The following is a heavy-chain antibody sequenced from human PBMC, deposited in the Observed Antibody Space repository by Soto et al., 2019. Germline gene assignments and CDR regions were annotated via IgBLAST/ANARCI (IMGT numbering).Heavy chain of an antibody. J-gene: IGHJ5*02. Sequence: QVQLQQWGAGLLKPSETLSLTCAVYGGSFSGYYWSWIRQPPGKGLEWIGEINHSGSTNYNPSLKRRVTISVDTSKNQFSLKLSSVTAADTAVYYCARGRRDIVVVVAAYNWFDPWGQGTLVTVSS. CDR1: GGSFSGYY. D-gene: IGHD2-15*01. V-gene: IGHV4-34*01. CDR3: ARGRRDIVVVVAAYNWFDP. CDR2: INHSGST.